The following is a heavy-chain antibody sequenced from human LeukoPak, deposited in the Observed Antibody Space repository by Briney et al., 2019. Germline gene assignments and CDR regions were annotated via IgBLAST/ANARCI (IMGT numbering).Heavy chain of an antibody. J-gene: IGHJ2*01. CDR1: GGSISSYY. CDR2: IYYSGST. V-gene: IGHV4-59*12. CDR3: ARVAVPDSYWYFDL. Sequence: SETLSLTCTVSGGSISSYYWSWIRQPPGKGLEWIGYIYYSGSTNYNPSLKSRVTISVDTSKNQFSLKLSSVTAADTAVYYCARVAVPDSYWYFDLWGRGTLVTVSP. D-gene: IGHD2-2*01.